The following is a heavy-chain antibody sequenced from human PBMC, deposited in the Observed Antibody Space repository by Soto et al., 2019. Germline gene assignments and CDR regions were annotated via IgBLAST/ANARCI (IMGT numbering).Heavy chain of an antibody. CDR3: AKGRYDFWSPYYFDS. Sequence: GESLCLTCAVTGVNFDDFAMHWVWQAPGKGMEWVSGITWNSRVLAYADSVKGRFTISRDNARNSLYLQMDSLRDEDTAVYYCAKGRYDFWSPYYFDSWGQGTLVTVSS. CDR2: ITWNSRVL. CDR1: GVNFDDFA. J-gene: IGHJ4*02. D-gene: IGHD3-3*01. V-gene: IGHV3-9*01.